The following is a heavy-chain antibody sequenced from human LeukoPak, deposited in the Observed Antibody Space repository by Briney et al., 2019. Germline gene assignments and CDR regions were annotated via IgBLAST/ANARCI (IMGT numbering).Heavy chain of an antibody. CDR1: GGSVSSGSYY. V-gene: IGHV4-61*01. CDR2: IYYDGST. D-gene: IGHD3-16*01. Sequence: SSETLSLTCTVSGGSVSSGSYYWSWLRKPPGKGLEWIGFIYYDGSTYYNPSLRSRAIISVDTSRNQFSLKLTSVTTADTAVYYCAREVGGPSVDFDYWGQGTLVTVSS. J-gene: IGHJ4*02. CDR3: AREVGGPSVDFDY.